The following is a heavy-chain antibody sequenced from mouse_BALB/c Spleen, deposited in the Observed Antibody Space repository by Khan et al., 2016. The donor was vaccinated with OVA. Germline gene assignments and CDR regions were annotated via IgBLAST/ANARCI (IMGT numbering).Heavy chain of an antibody. CDR2: ISSGSSTI. D-gene: IGHD1-1*01. CDR3: ATYGWWD. CDR1: GFTFSSFG. J-gene: IGHJ1*01. V-gene: IGHV5-17*02. Sequence: EVELVESGGGLVQPGGSRKLSCAASGFTFSSFGMHWVRQAPEKGLEWVAYISSGSSTIYYADTVKGRFTISRDNPKNTLFLQMTSLRSEDTAMYYWATYGWWDWGAGTTVTVSS.